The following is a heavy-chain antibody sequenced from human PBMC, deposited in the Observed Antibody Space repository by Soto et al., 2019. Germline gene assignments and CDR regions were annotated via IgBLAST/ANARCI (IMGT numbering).Heavy chain of an antibody. Sequence: PWETLSLTCTVSGASISGFYWSWIRKSAGKGLEWIGRIYATGTTDYNPSLKSRVMMSVDTSKKQFSLKLRSVTAADTAVYYCVRDGTKTLRDWFDPWGQGILVTVSS. J-gene: IGHJ5*02. V-gene: IGHV4-4*07. CDR2: IYATGTT. D-gene: IGHD1-1*01. CDR3: VRDGTKTLRDWFDP. CDR1: GASISGFY.